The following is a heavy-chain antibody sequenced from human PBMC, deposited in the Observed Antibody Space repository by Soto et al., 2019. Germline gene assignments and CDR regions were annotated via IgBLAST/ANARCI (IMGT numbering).Heavy chain of an antibody. J-gene: IGHJ4*02. CDR1: GGTFINHA. V-gene: IGHV1-69*12. D-gene: IGHD4-17*01. CDR3: TRGPDYEGYFDF. CDR2: IILPFGTA. Sequence: QVQLVQSGAEVKKPGSSGKVSCRASGGTFINHAVGWVRQAPGQGLEWMGGIILPFGTANYAQKFQGRVTITADESRATTYMEFSSLRFDDTAVYYCTRGPDYEGYFDFWGQGTLVTVSS.